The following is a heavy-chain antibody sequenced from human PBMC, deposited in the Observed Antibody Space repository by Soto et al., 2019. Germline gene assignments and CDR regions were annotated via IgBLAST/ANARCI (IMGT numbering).Heavy chain of an antibody. Sequence: EVHLVESGGGSVQPGGSLRLSCAGSGFAFSSYWIHWVRQVPVKGLVWVSRINSDGSTTSYADSVRGRFTISRDNAKDTLYLQMNSLRAEDTALYYCARVGQGRYYFDYWGQGTLVTVSS. CDR1: GFAFSSYW. J-gene: IGHJ4*02. V-gene: IGHV3-74*01. CDR2: INSDGSTT. CDR3: ARVGQGRYYFDY.